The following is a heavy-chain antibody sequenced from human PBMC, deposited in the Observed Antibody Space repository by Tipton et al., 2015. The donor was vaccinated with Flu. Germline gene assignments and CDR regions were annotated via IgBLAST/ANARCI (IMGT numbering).Heavy chain of an antibody. CDR2: IYYSGST. CDR1: GGSISSYY. D-gene: IGHD3-10*01. CDR3: ARRVRGPQSRSTIDY. V-gene: IGHV4-59*12. Sequence: GSLRLSCTVSGGSISSYYWSWIRQPPGKGLEWIGYIYYSGSTNYTPSLKSRVTISVDTSKNQFSLKLSSVTAADTAVYYCARRVRGPQSRSTIDYWGQGTLVTVSS. J-gene: IGHJ4*02.